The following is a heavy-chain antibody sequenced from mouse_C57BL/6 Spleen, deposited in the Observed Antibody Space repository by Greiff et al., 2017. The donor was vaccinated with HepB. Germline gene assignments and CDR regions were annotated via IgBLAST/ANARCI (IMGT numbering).Heavy chain of an antibody. J-gene: IGHJ4*01. D-gene: IGHD1-1*01. CDR1: GYTFTSYW. CDR3: ARSNPIITTVRPYYAMDY. V-gene: IGHV1-72*01. CDR2: IDPNSGCT. Sequence: QVQLQQPGAELVKPGASVKLSCKASGYTFTSYWMHWVKQRPGRGLEWIGRIDPNSGCTKYNEKFKSKATLTVDKPSSTAYMQLSSLTSEDSAVYYCARSNPIITTVRPYYAMDYWGQGTSVTVSS.